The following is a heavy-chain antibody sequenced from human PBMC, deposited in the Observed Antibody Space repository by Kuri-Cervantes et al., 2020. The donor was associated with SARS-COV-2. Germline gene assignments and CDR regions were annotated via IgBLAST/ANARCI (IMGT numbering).Heavy chain of an antibody. CDR2: INPNSGGT. J-gene: IGHJ4*02. D-gene: IGHD6-13*01. CDR3: ARYDRSIAAADY. V-gene: IGHV1-2*02. CDR1: GYTFTGYY. Sequence: ASVKVSCKASGYTFTGYYMHWVRQAPGQGLEWMGWINPNSGGTNYAQKFQGRVTMTRNTSISTAYMELSSLRSEDTAVYYCARYDRSIAAADYWGQGTLVTIYS.